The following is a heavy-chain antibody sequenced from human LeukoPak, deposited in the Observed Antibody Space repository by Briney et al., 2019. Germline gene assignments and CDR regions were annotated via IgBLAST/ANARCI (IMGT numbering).Heavy chain of an antibody. CDR2: IYSGGST. CDR3: ARVRDFDWLSGGTESNYGMDV. CDR1: GFTVSSNY. J-gene: IGHJ6*02. D-gene: IGHD3-9*01. Sequence: PGGSLRLSCAASGFTVSSNYMTWVRQAPGKGLEWVSVIYSGGSTYYADSVKGRFTISRDNAKNSLYLQMNSLRAEDTAVYYCARVRDFDWLSGGTESNYGMDVWGQGTTVTVSS. V-gene: IGHV3-66*01.